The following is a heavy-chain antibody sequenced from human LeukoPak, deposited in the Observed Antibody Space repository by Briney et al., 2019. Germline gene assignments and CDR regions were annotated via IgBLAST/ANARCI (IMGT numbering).Heavy chain of an antibody. CDR1: GLTFSSYG. CDR2: IWYDGSNK. V-gene: IGHV3-33*01. J-gene: IGHJ4*02. D-gene: IGHD6-19*01. Sequence: GGSLRLSCAASGLTFSSYGMHWVRQAPGKGLEWVAVIWYDGSNKYYADSVKGRFTISRDNSKNTLYLQMNSLRAEDTAVYYCARDEAVAGGIDYWGQGTLVTVSS. CDR3: ARDEAVAGGIDY.